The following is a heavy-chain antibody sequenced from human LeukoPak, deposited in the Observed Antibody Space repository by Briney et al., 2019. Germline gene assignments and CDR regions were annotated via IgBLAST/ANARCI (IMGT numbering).Heavy chain of an antibody. CDR1: GFTFSSYS. CDR2: ISSSGSTI. V-gene: IGHV3-48*04. J-gene: IGHJ4*02. CDR3: AREMRVVLTAYLDY. D-gene: IGHD2-21*02. Sequence: PGGSLRLSCAASGFTFSSYSMNWVRQAPGKGLEWVSYISSSGSTIYYADSVKGRFTISRDNAKNSLYLQMNSVRAEDTAVYYCAREMRVVLTAYLDYWGQGTLVTVSS.